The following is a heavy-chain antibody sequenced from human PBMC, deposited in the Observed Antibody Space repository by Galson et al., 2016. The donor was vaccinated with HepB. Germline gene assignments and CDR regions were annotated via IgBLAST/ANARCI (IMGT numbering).Heavy chain of an antibody. CDR2: THHSGTT. CDR1: GGTISTNW. CDR3: ARHTSVSGTRGFDS. Sequence: ETLSLTCVVSGGTISTNWWSWVRQPPGKGLDWIGETHHSGTTYFNPSLSSRVTISIDNSNNQLSLRLSSVTAADTAVYYCARHTSVSGTRGFDSWGQGTLVTVSS. D-gene: IGHD3-3*01. V-gene: IGHV4/OR15-8*02. J-gene: IGHJ4*01.